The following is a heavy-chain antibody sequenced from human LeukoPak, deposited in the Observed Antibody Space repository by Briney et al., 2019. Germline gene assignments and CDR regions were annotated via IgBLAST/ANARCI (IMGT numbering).Heavy chain of an antibody. CDR3: TTDLGR. V-gene: IGHV3-15*01. J-gene: IGHJ4*02. Sequence: GGSLRLSCAASGFTFSSYWMSWVRQAPGKGLEWVGRIKSKTDGGTTDYSAPVKGRFTISRDDSRNTLYLQMNSLKIEDTALYYCTTDLGRWGQGALVTVSS. CDR2: IKSKTDGGTT. CDR1: GFTFSSYW.